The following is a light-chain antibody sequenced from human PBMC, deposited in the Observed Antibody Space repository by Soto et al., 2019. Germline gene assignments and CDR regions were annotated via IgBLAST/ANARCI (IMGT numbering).Light chain of an antibody. Sequence: EIVLTQSPSTLSVSPGERATLSCGASHSVSSSYLAWYQQKPGLAPRLLIYDASSRATGIPDRFSGSGSGTDFTLTISRLEPEDSAVYFCHQYAYSPRTFGQGTKVDIK. CDR2: DAS. V-gene: IGKV3D-20*01. CDR3: HQYAYSPRT. J-gene: IGKJ1*01. CDR1: HSVSSSY.